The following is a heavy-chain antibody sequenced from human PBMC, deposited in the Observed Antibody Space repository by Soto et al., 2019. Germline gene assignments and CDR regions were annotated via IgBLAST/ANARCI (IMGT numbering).Heavy chain of an antibody. CDR3: ARDLAARYYGMDV. CDR2: ISSSSSYI. CDR1: VFTFSSYS. V-gene: IGHV3-21*01. D-gene: IGHD6-6*01. Sequence: GGSLRLSCAASVFTFSSYSMKWVRQAPGKGLEWVSSISSSSSYIYYADSVKGRFTISRDNAKNSLYLQMNSLRAEDTAVYYCARDLAARYYGMDVWGQGTTVTVSS. J-gene: IGHJ6*02.